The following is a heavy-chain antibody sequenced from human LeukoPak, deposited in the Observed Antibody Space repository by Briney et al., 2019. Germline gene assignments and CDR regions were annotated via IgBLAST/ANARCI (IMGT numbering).Heavy chain of an antibody. Sequence: GGSLRLSYTASGFTFSSYTMHWVRRAPGKGLEWVAVISHDGNIKYHADSMKDRFTISRDNSRNTLYLQMNNLRPEDTAVYSCARAKYYDSRGYSVREAYDIWGQGTMVTVSS. CDR2: ISHDGNIK. V-gene: IGHV3-30*04. J-gene: IGHJ3*02. D-gene: IGHD3-22*01. CDR1: GFTFSSYT. CDR3: ARAKYYDSRGYSVREAYDI.